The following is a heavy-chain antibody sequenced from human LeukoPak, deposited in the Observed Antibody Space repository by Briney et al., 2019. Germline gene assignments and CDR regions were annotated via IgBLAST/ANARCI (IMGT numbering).Heavy chain of an antibody. CDR2: ISGSGGST. Sequence: GGSLRLSCAASGFTFSSYETNWVRQAPGKGLEWVSAISGSGGSTYYADSVKGRFTISRDNSKNTLYLQMNSLRAEDTAVYYCAKDMELGYYDILTGYSPFDYWGQGTLVTVSS. CDR1: GFTFSSYE. D-gene: IGHD3-9*01. J-gene: IGHJ4*02. CDR3: AKDMELGYYDILTGYSPFDY. V-gene: IGHV3-23*01.